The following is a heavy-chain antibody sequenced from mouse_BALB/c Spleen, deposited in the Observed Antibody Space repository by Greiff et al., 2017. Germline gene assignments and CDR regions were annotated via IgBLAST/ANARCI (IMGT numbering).Heavy chain of an antibody. D-gene: IGHD2-1*01. V-gene: IGHV5-6-3*01. J-gene: IGHJ4*01. CDR2: INSNGGST. CDR1: GFTFSSYG. CDR3: ASFPSDYGNFYYAMDY. Sequence: EVQLQESGGGLVQPGGSLKLSCAASGFTFSSYGMSWVRQTPDKRLELVATINSNGGSTYYPDSVKGRFTISRDNAKNTLYLHMSSLKSEDTAMYYCASFPSDYGNFYYAMDYWGQGTSVTVSS.